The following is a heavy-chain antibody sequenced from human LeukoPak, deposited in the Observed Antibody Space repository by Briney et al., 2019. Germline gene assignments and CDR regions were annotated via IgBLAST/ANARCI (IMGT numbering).Heavy chain of an antibody. V-gene: IGHV3-9*01. CDR2: ISWNSGSI. Sequence: GGSLRLSRAASGFTFDDYAMHWVRQAPGKGLEWVSGISWNSGSIGYADSVKGRFTISRDNAKNSLYLQMNSLRAEDTALYYCAKDLGVGATIGAFDIWGQGTMVTVSS. CDR3: AKDLGVGATIGAFDI. J-gene: IGHJ3*02. CDR1: GFTFDDYA. D-gene: IGHD1-26*01.